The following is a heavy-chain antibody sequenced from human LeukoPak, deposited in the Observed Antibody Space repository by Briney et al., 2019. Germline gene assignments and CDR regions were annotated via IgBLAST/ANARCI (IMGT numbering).Heavy chain of an antibody. CDR1: GFTFSSYS. V-gene: IGHV3-21*01. Sequence: GGSLRLSCAASGFTFSSYSRNWVRQAPGKGLEWVSSISSSSSYIYYADSVKGRFTISRDNAKNSLYLQMNSLRAEDTAVYYCARDYRAFYDSSGYPSWGQGTLVTVSS. J-gene: IGHJ4*02. CDR3: ARDYRAFYDSSGYPS. D-gene: IGHD3-22*01. CDR2: ISSSSSYI.